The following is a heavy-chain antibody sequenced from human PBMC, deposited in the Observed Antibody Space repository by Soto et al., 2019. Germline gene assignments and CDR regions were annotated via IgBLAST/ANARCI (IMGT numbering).Heavy chain of an antibody. CDR3: ARDYTYTIFGVVITHGTYDMDV. V-gene: IGHV1-2*02. D-gene: IGHD3-3*01. J-gene: IGHJ6*02. CDR2: INPNSGGT. Sequence: ASVKVSCKASGYTFTGYYMHWVRQAPGQGLEWMGWINPNSGGTNYAQKFQGRVTMTRDTSISTACMELSRLRSDDTAVYYCARDYTYTIFGVVITHGTYDMDVWGQGKAVTVSS. CDR1: GYTFTGYY.